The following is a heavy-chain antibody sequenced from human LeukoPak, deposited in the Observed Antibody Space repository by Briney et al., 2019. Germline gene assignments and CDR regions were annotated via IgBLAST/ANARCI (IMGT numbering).Heavy chain of an antibody. CDR3: ARDRGYSSSWYFDY. Sequence: GGSLRLSCAASGFTFSSYWMHWVRQAPGKGLVWVSRINSDWSSTSYADSVKGRLTISRDNAKNTLYLQMNSLRAEDTAVYYCARDRGYSSSWYFDYWGQGTLVTVSS. J-gene: IGHJ4*02. V-gene: IGHV3-74*01. CDR1: GFTFSSYW. D-gene: IGHD6-13*01. CDR2: INSDWSST.